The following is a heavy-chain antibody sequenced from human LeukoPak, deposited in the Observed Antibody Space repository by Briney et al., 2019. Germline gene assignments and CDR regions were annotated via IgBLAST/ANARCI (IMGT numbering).Heavy chain of an antibody. J-gene: IGHJ4*02. CDR3: ARRKGDGYNPVRQ. CDR1: GGSITTDMSP. D-gene: IGHD5-24*01. CDR2: INHSGST. Sequence: SETLSLTCSVSGGSITTDMSPWAWIRQPPGKGLEWIGEINHSGSTNYNPSLKSRVTISVDTSKNQFSLKLSSVTAADTAVYYCARRKGDGYNPVRQWGQGTLVTVSS. V-gene: IGHV4-34*01.